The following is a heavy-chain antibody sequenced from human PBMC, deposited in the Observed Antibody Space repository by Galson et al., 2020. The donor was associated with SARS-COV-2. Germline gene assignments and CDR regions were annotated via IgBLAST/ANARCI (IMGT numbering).Heavy chain of an antibody. V-gene: IGHV2-70*17. J-gene: IGHJ4*02. CDR1: GFSLSSNGMS. Sequence: ESGPTLVKPTQTLTLTCTFSGFSLSSNGMSVTWIRQPPGKALEWLARIDWDDDKFYNTSLKTRLTISKDTSKNQVVLTLTNMDPVDTAIYYCARTSDWVKRVDFWGQGILVAVSS. CDR3: ARTSDWVKRVDF. D-gene: IGHD3-9*01. CDR2: IDWDDDK.